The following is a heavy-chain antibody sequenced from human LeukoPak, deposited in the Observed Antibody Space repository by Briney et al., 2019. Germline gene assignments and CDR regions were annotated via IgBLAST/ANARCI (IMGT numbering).Heavy chain of an antibody. D-gene: IGHD3-10*01. Sequence: GGSQTLPCAASGLSLYPYHALGAPRAPGEGREGVTLIWHDASHTFYTDSVKGRFTISRDNSKNTVYLQMNSLGGEDTAVYYCAREIFGSGSYPDYWGQGTLVTVSS. J-gene: IGHJ4*02. CDR1: GLSLYPY. CDR3: AREIFGSGSYPDY. V-gene: IGHV3-33*01. CDR2: IWHDASHT.